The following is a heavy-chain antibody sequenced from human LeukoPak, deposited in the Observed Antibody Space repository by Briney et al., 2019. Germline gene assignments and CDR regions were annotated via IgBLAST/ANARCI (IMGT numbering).Heavy chain of an antibody. CDR3: ARGGVYFDL. D-gene: IGHD2-8*01. V-gene: IGHV4-59*01. Sequence: SETLSLTCTVSGGSISSDYWSWIRQPPGKGLEWIGYIYYSGSTNYNPSLKSRVTISVDTSKNQFSLKLSSVTAADTAVYYCARGGVYFDLWGRGTLVTVSS. CDR2: IYYSGST. J-gene: IGHJ2*01. CDR1: GGSISSDY.